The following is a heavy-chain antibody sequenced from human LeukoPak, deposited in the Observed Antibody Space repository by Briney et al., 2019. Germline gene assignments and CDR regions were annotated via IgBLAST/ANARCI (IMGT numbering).Heavy chain of an antibody. CDR2: ISSSSSYI. D-gene: IGHD2-21*02. J-gene: IGHJ4*02. V-gene: IGHV3-21*01. Sequence: PGGSLRLSCAASGFTFSSYSMNWVRQAPGKGLEWVSSISSSSSYIYHADSVKGRFTISRDNAKNSLYLQMSSLRVEDSAVYYCARDVTEADYWGQGTLVTVPS. CDR1: GFTFSSYS. CDR3: ARDVTEADY.